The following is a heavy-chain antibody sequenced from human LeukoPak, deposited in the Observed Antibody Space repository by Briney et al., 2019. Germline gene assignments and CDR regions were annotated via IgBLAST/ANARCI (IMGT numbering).Heavy chain of an antibody. CDR2: IYPGDSDT. CDR1: GYSFTSYW. CDR3: ARRITMVRGVYYFDY. D-gene: IGHD3-10*01. J-gene: IGHJ4*02. Sequence: GESLKISCKGSGYSFTSYWIGWVRQMPGKGLEWMGIIYPGDSDTRYSPSFQGQVTISADKSISTAYPQWSSLKASDTAMYYCARRITMVRGVYYFDYWGQGTLVTVSS. V-gene: IGHV5-51*01.